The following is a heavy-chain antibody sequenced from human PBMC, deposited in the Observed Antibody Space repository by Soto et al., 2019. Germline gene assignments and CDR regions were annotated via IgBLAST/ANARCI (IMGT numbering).Heavy chain of an antibody. Sequence: QVHLVQSGGEVKKPGSSVKVSCKASGDSFSNYIFAWVRQAPGQGLEWMGGSIPMFATAQYAQKLQGRVTITADESTSTVYMDLTSLTSDDTAVYYCARGLFGQQWLVGFDTWGHGTLVTVSS. CDR2: SIPMFATA. J-gene: IGHJ4*01. CDR3: ARGLFGQQWLVGFDT. CDR1: GDSFSNYI. V-gene: IGHV1-69*01. D-gene: IGHD6-19*01.